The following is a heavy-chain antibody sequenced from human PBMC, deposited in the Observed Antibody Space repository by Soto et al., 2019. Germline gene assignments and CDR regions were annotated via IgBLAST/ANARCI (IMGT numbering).Heavy chain of an antibody. Sequence: EVQLVESGGGLVKPGGSLRLSCAASGFTFSSYSMNWVRQAPGKGLEWVSSISSSSSYIYYADSVKGRFTISRDNAKNSRYLQMNSLRAEDTAVYYCARELLADIVESYGMDVWGQGTTVTVSS. CDR3: ARELLADIVESYGMDV. D-gene: IGHD2-15*01. CDR1: GFTFSSYS. V-gene: IGHV3-21*01. J-gene: IGHJ6*02. CDR2: ISSSSSYI.